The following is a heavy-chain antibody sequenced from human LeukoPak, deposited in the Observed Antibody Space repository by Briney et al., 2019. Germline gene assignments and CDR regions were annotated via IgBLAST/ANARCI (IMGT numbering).Heavy chain of an antibody. CDR2: IGSDGSYI. CDR3: ARKMKTGDRVGSFDI. V-gene: IGHV3-21*01. D-gene: IGHD1-1*01. J-gene: IGHJ3*02. Sequence: GGSLRLSCAASGFSFSRHNMNWVRQAPMKGLEWVSSIGSDGSYIYYADSVQGRFTTSRDNAKNSLYLQMNSLTAEDTAVYYCARKMKTGDRVGSFDIWGQGTMVTVSS. CDR1: GFSFSRHN.